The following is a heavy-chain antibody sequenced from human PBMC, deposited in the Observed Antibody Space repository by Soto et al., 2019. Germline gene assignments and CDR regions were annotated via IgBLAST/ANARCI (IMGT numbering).Heavy chain of an antibody. CDR2: VNPSGGHT. J-gene: IGHJ4*02. D-gene: IGHD2-21*02. V-gene: IGHV1-46*01. CDR1: GDTFTDYY. CDR3: ARGGHVVVVTAALDY. Sequence: QVQLMQSGAEVKKPGASVKVSCKASGDTFTDYYIHWVRQAPGQGLEWMGTVNPSGGHTTYAQHFLGRGPWTRDTSTSTLCMELTSLTSDDTAVYYCARGGHVVVVTAALDYWGQGTLVTVSS.